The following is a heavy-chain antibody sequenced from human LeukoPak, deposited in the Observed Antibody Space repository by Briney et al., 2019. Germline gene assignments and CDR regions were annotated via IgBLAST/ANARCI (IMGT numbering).Heavy chain of an antibody. CDR2: FYSSGST. CDR3: ARHYGSGLDWFDP. J-gene: IGHJ5*02. Sequence: PSETLSLTCTVSGGSISSYYWSWIRQPAGKGLEWIGRFYSSGSTNYNPSLKSRVTISVDTSKNQLSLKLSSVTAADTAMYYCARHYGSGLDWFDPWGQGTLVTVSS. V-gene: IGHV4-4*07. CDR1: GGSISSYY. D-gene: IGHD3-10*01.